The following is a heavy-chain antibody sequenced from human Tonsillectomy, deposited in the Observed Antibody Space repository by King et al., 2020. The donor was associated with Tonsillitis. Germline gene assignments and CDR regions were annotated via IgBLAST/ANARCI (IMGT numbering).Heavy chain of an antibody. D-gene: IGHD2-2*01. CDR3: ASGITPILSVSEVPAAMRPYWYFDL. J-gene: IGHJ2*01. V-gene: IGHV4-59*01. Sequence: QLQESGPGLVKPSETLSLTCTVSGGSISSYYWSWIRQPPGKGLEWIGYIYYSGSTNYNPSLKSRVTISVDTSKNQFSLKLSSVTAADTAVYYCASGITPILSVSEVPAAMRPYWYFDLWGRGTLVTVSS. CDR1: GGSISSYY. CDR2: IYYSGST.